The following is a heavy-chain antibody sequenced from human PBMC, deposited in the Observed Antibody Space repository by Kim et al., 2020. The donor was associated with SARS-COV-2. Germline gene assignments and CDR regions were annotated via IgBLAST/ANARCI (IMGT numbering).Heavy chain of an antibody. V-gene: IGHV3-33*01. CDR2: IWYDGSNK. D-gene: IGHD4-17*01. J-gene: IGHJ5*02. CDR3: ARTYGDYVSHTNWFDP. CDR1: GFTFSSYG. Sequence: GGSLRLSCAASGFTFSSYGMHWVRQAPGKGLEWVAVIWYDGSNKYYADSVKGRFTISRDNSKNTLYLQMNSLRAEDTAVYYCARTYGDYVSHTNWFDPGAREPWSPSPQ.